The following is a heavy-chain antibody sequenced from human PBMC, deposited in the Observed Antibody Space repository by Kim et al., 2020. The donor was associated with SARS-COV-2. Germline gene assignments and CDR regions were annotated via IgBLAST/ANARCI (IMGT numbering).Heavy chain of an antibody. D-gene: IGHD2-15*01. J-gene: IGHJ5*02. V-gene: IGHV3-73*01. Sequence: AYAASVKGRFTIARDDSKNTAYMHMNSLKTEDTAVYYCTRQCSGGSCYDPWGQGTLVTVSS. CDR3: TRQCSGGSCYDP.